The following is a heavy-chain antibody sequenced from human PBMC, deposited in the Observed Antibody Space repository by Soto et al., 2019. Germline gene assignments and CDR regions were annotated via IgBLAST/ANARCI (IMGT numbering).Heavy chain of an antibody. CDR3: ARHVPAAGYYYGMDV. CDR1: GGTFSSYA. V-gene: IGHV1-69*12. CDR2: IIPIFGTA. Sequence: QVQLVQSGAEVKKPGSSVKVSCKASGGTFSSYAIRWVRQAPGQGLEWMGGIIPIFGTANYAQKFQGRVTITADDSTSTAYMELSSLRSEDTAVYYGARHVPAAGYYYGMDVWGQGTTVTVSS. J-gene: IGHJ6*02. D-gene: IGHD2-2*01.